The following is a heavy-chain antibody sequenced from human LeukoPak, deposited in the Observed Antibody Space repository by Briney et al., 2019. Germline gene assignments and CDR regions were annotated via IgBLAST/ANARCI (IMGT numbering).Heavy chain of an antibody. J-gene: IGHJ4*02. D-gene: IGHD6-19*01. Sequence: PSETLSLTCTVSGGSISSYYWTWIRQPPGKGLEWIGYIYYTGATSYNPSLKSRVTISVDTSKKQFSLKLTSVTAADTAVYYCARYGGSGWVIDNWGQGTLVTVSS. V-gene: IGHV4-59*08. CDR2: IYYTGAT. CDR3: ARYGGSGWVIDN. CDR1: GGSISSYY.